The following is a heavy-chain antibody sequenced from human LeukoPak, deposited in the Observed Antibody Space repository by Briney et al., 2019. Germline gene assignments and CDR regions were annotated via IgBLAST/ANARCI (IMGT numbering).Heavy chain of an antibody. CDR2: INHSGST. Sequence: SETLSLTCAVYGGSFSGYYWSWIRQPPGKGLEWIGEINHSGSTNYNPSLKSRVTISVDTSKNQFSLKLSSVTAADTAVYYCARGTAMALTYYYYGMDVWGQGTTVTVSS. CDR3: ARGTAMALTYYYYGMDV. D-gene: IGHD5-18*01. CDR1: GGSFSGYY. J-gene: IGHJ6*02. V-gene: IGHV4-34*01.